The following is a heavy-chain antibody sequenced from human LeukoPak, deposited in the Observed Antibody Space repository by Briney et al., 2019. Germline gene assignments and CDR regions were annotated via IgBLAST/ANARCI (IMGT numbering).Heavy chain of an antibody. V-gene: IGHV3-30-3*01. Sequence: GGSLRLSCAASGFTFSNYVMHWVRQAPGKGLEWVALISYDGSDEYYADSVKGRFTISRDNSKNTLYLQMNSLRAEDTAVYYCARDIYSSGPYFFNYWGQGTLVTVSS. CDR2: ISYDGSDE. CDR1: GFTFSNYV. D-gene: IGHD6-19*01. J-gene: IGHJ4*02. CDR3: ARDIYSSGPYFFNY.